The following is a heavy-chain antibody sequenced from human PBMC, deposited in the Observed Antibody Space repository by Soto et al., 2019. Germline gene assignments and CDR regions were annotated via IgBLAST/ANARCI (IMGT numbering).Heavy chain of an antibody. D-gene: IGHD3-3*01. CDR3: ARERIPLFVVVPMDGMDV. J-gene: IGHJ6*02. CDR2: INAGNGNT. Sequence: ASVKVSCKASGYTFTSYAMHWVRQAPGQRLEWMGWINAGNGNTKYSQKFQGRVTITRDTSASTAYMGLSRLRSEDTAVYYCARERIPLFVVVPMDGMDVWGQGTTVTVSS. V-gene: IGHV1-3*01. CDR1: GYTFTSYA.